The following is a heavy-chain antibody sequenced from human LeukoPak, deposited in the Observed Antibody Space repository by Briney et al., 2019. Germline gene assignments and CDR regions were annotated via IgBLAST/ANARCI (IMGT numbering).Heavy chain of an antibody. J-gene: IGHJ5*02. CDR2: IWYDGSHQ. D-gene: IGHD3-10*01. V-gene: IGHV3-33*08. CDR1: GFSFSTYG. CDR3: ARDLGLRYGSGAYRFDP. Sequence: PGGSLRLSCAAYGFSFSTYGMHWVRQAPGKRPESVAVIWYDGSHQYYADSVKGRFTISRDMSNNTLYLQMNNLRVDDTALYYCARDLGLRYGSGAYRFDPWGQGTQVIVSS.